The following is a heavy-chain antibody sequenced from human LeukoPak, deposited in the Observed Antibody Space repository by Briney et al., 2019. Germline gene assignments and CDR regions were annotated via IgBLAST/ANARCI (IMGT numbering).Heavy chain of an antibody. Sequence: GESLKISCKGSGYRFTTHWIGWVRQMPGKGLEWMGIIYPGDSDTRYSPSFQGQVTISADKSISTAYLQWSSLKASDTAMYYCGSGGWDSSGYYGTFDYWGQGTLVTVSS. CDR1: GYRFTTHW. V-gene: IGHV5-51*01. CDR3: GSGGWDSSGYYGTFDY. CDR2: IYPGDSDT. D-gene: IGHD3-22*01. J-gene: IGHJ4*02.